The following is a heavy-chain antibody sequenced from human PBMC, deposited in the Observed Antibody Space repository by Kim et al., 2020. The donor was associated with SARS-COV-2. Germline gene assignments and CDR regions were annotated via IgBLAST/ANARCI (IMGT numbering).Heavy chain of an antibody. CDR2: ISYDGSNK. CDR3: ARGLLWFGELFHQLDY. J-gene: IGHJ4*02. V-gene: IGHV3-30*04. Sequence: GGSLRLSCAASGFTFSSYAMHWVRQAPGKGLEWVAVISYDGSNKYYADSVKGRFTISRDNSKNTLYLQMNSLRAEDTAVYYCARGLLWFGELFHQLDYWGQGTLVTVSS. CDR1: GFTFSSYA. D-gene: IGHD3-10*01.